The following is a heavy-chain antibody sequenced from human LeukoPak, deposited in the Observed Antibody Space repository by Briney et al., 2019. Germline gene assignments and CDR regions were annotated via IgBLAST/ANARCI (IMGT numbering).Heavy chain of an antibody. CDR1: GGSISSSSYY. D-gene: IGHD6-19*01. CDR3: ASSGWSPYNWFDP. J-gene: IGHJ5*02. CDR2: IYYSGST. V-gene: IGHV4-39*01. Sequence: SETLSLTCTVSGGSISSSSYYWGWIRQPPGKGLEWIGSIYYSGSTYYNPSLKSRVTISVDTSKNQFSLKLSSVTAADTAVYYCASSGWSPYNWFDPWGQGTLVTVSS.